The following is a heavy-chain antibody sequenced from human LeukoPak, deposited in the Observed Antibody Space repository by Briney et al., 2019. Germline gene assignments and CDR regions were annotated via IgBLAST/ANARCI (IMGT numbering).Heavy chain of an antibody. CDR2: IWYDGSNK. CDR3: AKDGGMITFGGVIGYFDY. V-gene: IGHV3-30*02. Sequence: PGGSLRLSCAASGFTFSSYGMHWVRQAPGKGLEWVAVIWYDGSNKYYADSVKGRFTISRDNSKNTLYLQMNSLRAEDTAVYYCAKDGGMITFGGVIGYFDYWGQGTLVTVSS. CDR1: GFTFSSYG. J-gene: IGHJ4*02. D-gene: IGHD3-16*02.